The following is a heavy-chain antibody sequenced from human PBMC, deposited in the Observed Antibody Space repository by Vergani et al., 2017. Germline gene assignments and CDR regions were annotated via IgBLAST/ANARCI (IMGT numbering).Heavy chain of an antibody. CDR3: ADITTVTYYFDY. CDR1: GFTFSSYA. D-gene: IGHD4-17*01. V-gene: IGHV3-23*04. CDR2: ISGGGGST. Sequence: EVQLVESAGGLVQPGGSLRLSCAASGFTFSSYAMSWVRQAPGKGLEWVSAISGGGGSTYYAASVTGRFTISGDNSKNTLYLQMNSLRAEDTAVYYCADITTVTYYFDYWGQGTLVTVSS. J-gene: IGHJ4*02.